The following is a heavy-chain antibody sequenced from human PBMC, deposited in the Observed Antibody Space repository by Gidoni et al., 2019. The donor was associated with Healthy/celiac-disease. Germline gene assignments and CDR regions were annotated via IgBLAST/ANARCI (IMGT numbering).Heavy chain of an antibody. D-gene: IGHD3-22*01. CDR3: AKDLWYYYDSSGYPDY. CDR1: GFTFRSYA. Sequence: EVQLVESGGGLVQPGGSLRLSWAASGFTFRSYAMSWVRQAPGTGLEWVSAISGSGGSTYYADSVKGRFTISRDNSKNTLYLQMNSLRAEDTAVYYCAKDLWYYYDSSGYPDYWGQGTLVTVSS. CDR2: ISGSGGST. V-gene: IGHV3-23*04. J-gene: IGHJ4*02.